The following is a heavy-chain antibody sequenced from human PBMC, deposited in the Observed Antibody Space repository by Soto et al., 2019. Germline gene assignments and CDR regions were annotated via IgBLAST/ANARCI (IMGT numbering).Heavy chain of an antibody. Sequence: EVQLVESGGGLVQPGGSLRLSCAASGFTFSSYWMHWVRQAPGKGLVWVSRINSDGSSTSYADSVKGRFTISRDNAKNTLYRQMNSLRAEETAVYYGVRTSLVVAAATGEDYWGQGTLVTVSS. CDR1: GFTFSSYW. CDR2: INSDGSST. CDR3: VRTSLVVAAATGEDY. V-gene: IGHV3-74*01. D-gene: IGHD2-15*01. J-gene: IGHJ4*02.